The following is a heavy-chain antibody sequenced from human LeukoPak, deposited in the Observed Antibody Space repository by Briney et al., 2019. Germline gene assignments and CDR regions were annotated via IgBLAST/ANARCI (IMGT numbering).Heavy chain of an antibody. CDR1: GGSISSYY. V-gene: IGHV4-59*12. Sequence: SETLSLTCTVSGGSISSYYWSWIRQPPGKGLEWIGSIYYSGSTYYNSSLKSRVTISVDTSKNQFSLKLNSVTAADTAVYYCARDRRGSYSGPFDYWGQGTLVSVSS. CDR2: IYYSGST. D-gene: IGHD1-26*01. CDR3: ARDRRGSYSGPFDY. J-gene: IGHJ4*02.